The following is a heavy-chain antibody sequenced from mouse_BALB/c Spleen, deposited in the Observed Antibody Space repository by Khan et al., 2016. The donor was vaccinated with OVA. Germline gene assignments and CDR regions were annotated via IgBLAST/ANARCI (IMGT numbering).Heavy chain of an antibody. CDR1: GFTFSDYG. J-gene: IGHJ3*01. CDR3: TRGGKGGFAY. CDR2: VSSLAYNF. Sequence: EVELVESGGGLVQPGGSRKLSCAASGFTFSDYGMAWVRQDPGKGPEWVAFVSSLAYNFYYADTVTGRFTISRENAKNNLYLEMSSLRSEDTAMYYCTRGGKGGFAYWGQGTLVTVSA. V-gene: IGHV5-15*02.